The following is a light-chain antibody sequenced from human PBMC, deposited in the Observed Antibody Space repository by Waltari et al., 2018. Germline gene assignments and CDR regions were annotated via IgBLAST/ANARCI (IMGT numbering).Light chain of an antibody. CDR1: FSDVGAYYY. Sequence: QSALTQPASVSGSPGQSITFSCTGAFSDVGAYYYFSWLQQRPGRAPKLLIYDVSHRPSGVSDRLSGSKSGNTASLTIPGLQAEDEADYYCSSYTTRGTWVFGGGTKLTVL. CDR2: DVS. V-gene: IGLV2-14*03. J-gene: IGLJ3*02. CDR3: SSYTTRGTWV.